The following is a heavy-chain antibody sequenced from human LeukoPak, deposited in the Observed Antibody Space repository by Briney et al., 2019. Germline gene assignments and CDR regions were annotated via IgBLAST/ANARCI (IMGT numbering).Heavy chain of an antibody. CDR1: GGSFSFYY. V-gene: IGHV4-34*01. CDR3: AGGGPIVATDY. Sequence: SETLSLTCAVYGGSFSFYYWSWIRQPPGKGLEWIGEINHSGSTNYNPSLKSRVTISVDTSKNQFSLKLSSVTAADTAVYYCAGGGPIVATDYWGQGTLVTVSS. D-gene: IGHD5-12*01. CDR2: INHSGST. J-gene: IGHJ4*02.